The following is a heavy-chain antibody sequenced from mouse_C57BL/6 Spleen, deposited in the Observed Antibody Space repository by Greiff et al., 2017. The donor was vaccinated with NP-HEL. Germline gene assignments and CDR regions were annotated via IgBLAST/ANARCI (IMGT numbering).Heavy chain of an antibody. V-gene: IGHV1-80*01. D-gene: IGHD2-5*01. CDR3: ARPAYYSNYGSYYFDY. CDR2: IYPGDGDT. Sequence: QVQLQQSGAELVKPGASVKISCKASGYAFSSYWMNWVKQRPGKGLEWIGQIYPGDGDTNYIGKFKGKATLTADKSSSTAYMQLSSLTSEDSAVYCCARPAYYSNYGSYYFDYWGQGTTLTVSS. CDR1: GYAFSSYW. J-gene: IGHJ2*01.